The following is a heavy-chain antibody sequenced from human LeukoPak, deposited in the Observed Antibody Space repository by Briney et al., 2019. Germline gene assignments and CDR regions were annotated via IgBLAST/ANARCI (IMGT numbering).Heavy chain of an antibody. Sequence: ASVKVSCKASGDTFSSYYVHWVRQAPGQGLEWMGIMNPSGGSIRYAQKFQGRVTMTRDMSTSTVYMELSSLRSEDTAVYCCARKSASGNYPLDYWGQGTLVTVSS. J-gene: IGHJ4*02. V-gene: IGHV1-46*01. CDR3: ARKSASGNYPLDY. D-gene: IGHD3-10*01. CDR1: GDTFSSYY. CDR2: MNPSGGSI.